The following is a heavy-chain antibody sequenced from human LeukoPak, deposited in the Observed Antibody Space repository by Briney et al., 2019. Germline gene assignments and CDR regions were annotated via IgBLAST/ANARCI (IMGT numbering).Heavy chain of an antibody. V-gene: IGHV3-21*01. J-gene: IGHJ4*02. D-gene: IGHD3-22*01. CDR2: ITSSSSYI. CDR3: ARAIIDYYDSSGYYRFDY. Sequence: GGSLRLSCAASGFIFSSYNMNWVRQAPGKGPEWVSSITSSSSYIYYADSVKGRFTISRDNAKNSLYLQMNSLRAEDTAVYYCARAIIDYYDSSGYYRFDYWGQGTLVTVSS. CDR1: GFIFSSYN.